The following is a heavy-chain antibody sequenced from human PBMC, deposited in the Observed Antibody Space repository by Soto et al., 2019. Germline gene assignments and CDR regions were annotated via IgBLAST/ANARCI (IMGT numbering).Heavy chain of an antibody. CDR1: GGSFSGYY. Sequence: PSETLSLTCAVYGGSFSGYYWSWIRQPPGKGLEWIGEINHSGSTNYNPSLKSRVTISVDTSKNQFSLKLSSVTAADTAVYYCARSQGRRDGYNYLDYWGQGTLVTVSS. V-gene: IGHV4-34*01. CDR3: ARSQGRRDGYNYLDY. D-gene: IGHD5-12*01. J-gene: IGHJ4*02. CDR2: INHSGST.